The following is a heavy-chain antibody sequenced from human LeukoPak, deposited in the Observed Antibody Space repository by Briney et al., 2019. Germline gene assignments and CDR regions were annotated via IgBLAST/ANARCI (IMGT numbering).Heavy chain of an antibody. CDR2: IIPIFGTA. J-gene: IGHJ4*02. V-gene: IGHV1-69*13. D-gene: IGHD3-22*01. Sequence: SVKVSCKATGGTFSSYAISWVRQAPGQGLEWMGGIIPIFGTANYAQKFQGRVTITADESTSTAYMELSSLRSEDTAVYYCARIPRNYYDSSGYYYFDYWGQGTLVTVSS. CDR1: GGTFSSYA. CDR3: ARIPRNYYDSSGYYYFDY.